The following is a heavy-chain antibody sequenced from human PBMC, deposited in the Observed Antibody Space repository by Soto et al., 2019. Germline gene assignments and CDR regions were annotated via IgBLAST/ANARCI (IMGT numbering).Heavy chain of an antibody. CDR3: ARGILLWFGELGFDAFDI. D-gene: IGHD3-10*01. Sequence: PSETLSLTCAVYGGSFSGYYWSWIRQPPGKGLEWIGEINHSGSTNYNPSLKSRVTISVDTSKNQFSLKLRSVTAADTVVFYCARGILLWFGELGFDAFDIWGQGTMVTVSS. CDR1: GGSFSGYY. J-gene: IGHJ3*02. V-gene: IGHV4-34*01. CDR2: INHSGST.